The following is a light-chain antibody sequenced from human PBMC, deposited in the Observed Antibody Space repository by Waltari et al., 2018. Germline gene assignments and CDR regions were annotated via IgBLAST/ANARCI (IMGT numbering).Light chain of an antibody. Sequence: DIRMTQSPPSLSAFVVDRVTINCRASHGITNYLAWYQQKPGKGPELLIYGASTLQSGVPSRFSGSGSGTDFTLTISSLQPEDVGSYYCQDYGSAPYRFGPGSKVEI. J-gene: IGKJ2*03. CDR2: GAS. V-gene: IGKV1-27*01. CDR1: HGITNY. CDR3: QDYGSAPYR.